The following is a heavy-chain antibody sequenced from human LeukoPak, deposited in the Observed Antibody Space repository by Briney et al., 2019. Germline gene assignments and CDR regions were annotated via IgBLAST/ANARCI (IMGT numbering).Heavy chain of an antibody. CDR3: ATATFMVRGVKPLDY. V-gene: IGHV1-58*02. Sequence: SVKVSCKASGFTFTNSAMQWVRQARGQRLEWVGWIVVASGNTKYAQKFQERVTITRDMSTSTAYMELSSLRPEDTAVYYCATATFMVRGVKPLDYWGQGTLVTVSS. CDR1: GFTFTNSA. D-gene: IGHD3-10*01. J-gene: IGHJ4*02. CDR2: IVVASGNT.